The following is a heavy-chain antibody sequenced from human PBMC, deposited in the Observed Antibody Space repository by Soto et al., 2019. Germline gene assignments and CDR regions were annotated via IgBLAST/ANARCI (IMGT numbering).Heavy chain of an antibody. Sequence: PGGSLRLSCAASGFTLSSYAMTWVRQAPGQGLEWVSGISGGGTGTYYADSVKGRFTISRGNSENTLYLQMNSLGAVDTAVYFCAKGYCGTSSCSRGYFDYWGQGTLVTVSS. J-gene: IGHJ4*02. CDR3: AKGYCGTSSCSRGYFDY. CDR1: GFTLSSYA. V-gene: IGHV3-23*01. D-gene: IGHD2-2*01. CDR2: ISGGGTGT.